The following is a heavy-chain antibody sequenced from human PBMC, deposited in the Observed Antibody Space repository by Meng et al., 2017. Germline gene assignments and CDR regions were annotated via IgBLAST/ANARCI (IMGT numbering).Heavy chain of an antibody. CDR2: IYSGGST. CDR1: GFTVSSNY. V-gene: IGHV3-53*02. D-gene: IGHD1-26*01. CDR3: ARGGSYYSY. J-gene: IGHJ4*02. Sequence: EGRLWETGGGLLNPGGSLRLSCAASGFTVSSNYMSWVRQAPGKGLEWVSVIYSGGSTYYADSVKGRFTISRDNSKNTLYLQMNSLRAEDTAVYYCARGGSYYSYWGQGTLVTVSS.